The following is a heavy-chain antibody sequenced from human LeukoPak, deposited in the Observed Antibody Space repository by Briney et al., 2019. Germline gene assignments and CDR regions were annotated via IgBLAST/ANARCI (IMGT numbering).Heavy chain of an antibody. CDR3: ARSGGSYVRY. CDR1: GFTFSSYS. D-gene: IGHD1-26*01. J-gene: IGHJ4*02. CDR2: ISSSSSTI. V-gene: IGHV3-48*01. Sequence: PGGSLRLSCAASGFTFSSYSMNWLRQAPGKGLEWVSYISSSSSTIYYADSVKGRFTISRDNAKNSLYLQMNSLRAEDTAVYYCARSGGSYVRYWGQGTLVTVSS.